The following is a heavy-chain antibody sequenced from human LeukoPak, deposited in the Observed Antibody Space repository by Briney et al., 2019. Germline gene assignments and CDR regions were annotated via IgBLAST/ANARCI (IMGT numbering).Heavy chain of an antibody. CDR1: GYTFSSFG. CDR3: AREGVGTYGDYQGNYYYYGMDV. J-gene: IGHJ6*02. Sequence: ASVKVSCKASGYTFSSFGFMWVRQAPGQGLDWMGWISVYNGDTRYAQKFQGRVTMTTDTSTSTAYMELRSLRSDDTAVYYCAREGVGTYGDYQGNYYYYGMDVWGQGTTVTVSS. V-gene: IGHV1-18*01. D-gene: IGHD4-17*01. CDR2: ISVYNGDT.